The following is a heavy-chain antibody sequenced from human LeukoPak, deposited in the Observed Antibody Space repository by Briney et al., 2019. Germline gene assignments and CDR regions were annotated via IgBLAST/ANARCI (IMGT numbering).Heavy chain of an antibody. V-gene: IGHV3-7*05. Sequence: PGGALRLSCAASGFTFSNYWMIWVRQAPGKGLEWVGNINQDGSEKRYADSVRGRFSISRDNAQTSLYLQMNRLRAEDTAVYYCARASDPWLQLTWGQGTLVTVSS. CDR3: ARASDPWLQLT. CDR2: INQDGSEK. CDR1: GFTFSNYW. J-gene: IGHJ5*02. D-gene: IGHD5-24*01.